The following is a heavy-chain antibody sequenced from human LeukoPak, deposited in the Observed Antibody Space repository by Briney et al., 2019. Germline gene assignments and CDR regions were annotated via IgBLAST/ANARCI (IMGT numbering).Heavy chain of an antibody. CDR1: GYTFTTYY. J-gene: IGHJ4*02. D-gene: IGHD3-22*01. CDR3: ARVGSVDTSGYYDY. CDR2: INPSGGSP. V-gene: IGHV1-46*01. Sequence: GASVKVSCKASGYTFTTYYIHWVRQAPGQGLERLGIINPSGGSPTYAQKFLGRVTMTRDTSTSTVYMELSSLRSDDTAVYYCARVGSVDTSGYYDYWGQGTLVTVSS.